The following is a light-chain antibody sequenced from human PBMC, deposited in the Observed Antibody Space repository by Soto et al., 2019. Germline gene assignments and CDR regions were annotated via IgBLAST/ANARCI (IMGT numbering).Light chain of an antibody. CDR1: QRGNSK. J-gene: IGKJ5*01. CDR2: GAS. Sequence: EIVMTQSPATLSVSPGERATLSCRASQRGNSKLAWYPQKPGQAPKPLQYGASTRATGTPARFIGSGSGTDFTLTISSLQSDDFAVYYCQQYNNWPPITFGQGTRLEIK. V-gene: IGKV3-15*01. CDR3: QQYNNWPPIT.